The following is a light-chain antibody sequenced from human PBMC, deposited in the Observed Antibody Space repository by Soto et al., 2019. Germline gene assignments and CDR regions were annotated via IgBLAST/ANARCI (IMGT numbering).Light chain of an antibody. V-gene: IGLV2-14*03. CDR3: SSYATSSVV. CDR2: DVN. J-gene: IGLJ2*01. Sequence: QPVLTQPASVSGSPGQSIAISCTGTTSDVGGYNHVSWYQQHPGKAPKLMIYDVNRRPSGVSDRFSGSKSGNTASLTITGLQAEDEADYYCSSYATSSVVFGGGTKLTVL. CDR1: TSDVGGYNH.